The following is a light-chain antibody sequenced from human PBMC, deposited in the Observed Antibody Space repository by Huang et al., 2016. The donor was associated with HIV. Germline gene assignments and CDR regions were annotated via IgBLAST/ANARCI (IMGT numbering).Light chain of an antibody. V-gene: IGKV3-11*01. Sequence: IVLTQSPSTLALSPGDRATLACRASQSVSSCLAWYQQKPGQAPRLLIYDASIRATGIPARFSGSGSGKDFTLSISSLEPEDFAVYYCQQRSNRFGQGTKLDIK. CDR2: DAS. CDR3: QQRSNR. CDR1: QSVSSC. J-gene: IGKJ2*01.